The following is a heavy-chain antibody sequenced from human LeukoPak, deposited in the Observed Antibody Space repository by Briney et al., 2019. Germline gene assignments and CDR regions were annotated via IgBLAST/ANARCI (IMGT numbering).Heavy chain of an antibody. V-gene: IGHV1-18*01. J-gene: IGHJ4*02. CDR1: GYTFTSYG. D-gene: IGHD4-17*01. CDR3: ARDAAGTGTMVTMFY. Sequence: ASVKVSCKASGYTFTSYGISWVRQAPGQGLEWMGWISAYNGNTNYATKLQGRVTMTPDTSTSTAYMELRSLRSDDTAVYYCARDAAGTGTMVTMFYWGQGTLVTVSS. CDR2: ISAYNGNT.